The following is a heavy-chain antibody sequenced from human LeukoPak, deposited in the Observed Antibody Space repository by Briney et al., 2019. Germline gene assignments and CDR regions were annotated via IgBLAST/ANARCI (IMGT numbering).Heavy chain of an antibody. CDR2: ISYSVST. V-gene: IGHV4-59*01. Sequence: PSETLSLTCTVSGGYINTFYWSWFRQSPGKGLEWIGFISYSVSTNYDPSLKSRVTILLDTPKNQVSLKLSSVTAADTAVYYCASTARWLFFDSWGPGILVTVSS. CDR1: GGYINTFY. D-gene: IGHD3-22*01. CDR3: ASTARWLFFDS. J-gene: IGHJ4*02.